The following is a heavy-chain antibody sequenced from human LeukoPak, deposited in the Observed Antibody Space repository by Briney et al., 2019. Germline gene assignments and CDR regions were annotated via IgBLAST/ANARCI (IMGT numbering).Heavy chain of an antibody. CDR2: IIPIFGTA. CDR3: ARVDSSGIDYDY. CDR1: GGTFSSYA. J-gene: IGHJ4*02. V-gene: IGHV1-69*05. D-gene: IGHD3-22*01. Sequence: SVKVSCKASGGTFSSYAISWVRQAPGQGLEWMGRIIPIFGTANYAQKFQGRVTITTDESTSTAYMELSSLRSEDTAVYYCARVDSSGIDYDYWGQGTLVTVSS.